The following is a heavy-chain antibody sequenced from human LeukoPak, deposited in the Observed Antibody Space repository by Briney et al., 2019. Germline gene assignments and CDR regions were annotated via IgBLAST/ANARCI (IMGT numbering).Heavy chain of an antibody. CDR1: GSSFTTYW. V-gene: IGHV5-51*01. CDR3: ARLSRMATTLDAFDI. D-gene: IGHD5-24*01. CDR2: IYPGDSDA. Sequence: GASLKISWKGSGSSFTTYWIGWVRQMPGKGLEWMGIIYPGDSDARDSPSFQGQVTISADKSITTAYLQWSSLKASDTAMYYCARLSRMATTLDAFDIWGQGTMVTVSS. J-gene: IGHJ3*02.